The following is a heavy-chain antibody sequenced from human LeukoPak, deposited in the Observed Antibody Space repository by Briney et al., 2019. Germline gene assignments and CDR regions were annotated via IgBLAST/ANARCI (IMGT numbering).Heavy chain of an antibody. CDR3: ARDGYDILPTNWFDP. J-gene: IGHJ5*02. CDR2: ISWNSGSI. Sequence: GGSLRLSCAASGFTFDDYAMHWVRQAPGKGLEWVSGISWNSGSIGYADSVKGRFTISRDNAKNSLYLQMNSLRAEDTAVYYCARDGYDILPTNWFDPWGQGTLVTVSS. V-gene: IGHV3-9*01. CDR1: GFTFDDYA. D-gene: IGHD3-9*01.